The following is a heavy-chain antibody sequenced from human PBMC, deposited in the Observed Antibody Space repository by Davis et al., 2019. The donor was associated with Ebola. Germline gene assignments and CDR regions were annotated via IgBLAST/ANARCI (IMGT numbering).Heavy chain of an antibody. J-gene: IGHJ4*02. CDR3: AGAGYSSGWNFAS. D-gene: IGHD6-19*01. CDR1: GGSFSSYY. Sequence: MPSETLSLTCTVSGGSFSSYYWSWIRQPPGKGLEWIGYIYYSGNTNSNPSLKSRVTISVDTSKNQFSLKLSSVTAADTAVYFCAGAGYSSGWNFASWGQGTLVTVSS. CDR2: IYYSGNT. V-gene: IGHV4-59*01.